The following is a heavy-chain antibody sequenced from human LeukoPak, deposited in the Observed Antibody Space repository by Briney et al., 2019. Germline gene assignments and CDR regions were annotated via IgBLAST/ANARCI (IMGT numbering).Heavy chain of an antibody. Sequence: GGSLRLSCAASGFTFSSYSMNWVRQAPGKGLEWVSSISSSSSYIYYADSVKGRFTISRDNSKNTLYLQMNSLRAEDTAVYYCAKASPGGWGRGDYWAQGTLVTVSS. J-gene: IGHJ4*02. CDR3: AKASPGGWGRGDY. D-gene: IGHD6-19*01. CDR1: GFTFSSYS. V-gene: IGHV3-21*04. CDR2: ISSSSSYI.